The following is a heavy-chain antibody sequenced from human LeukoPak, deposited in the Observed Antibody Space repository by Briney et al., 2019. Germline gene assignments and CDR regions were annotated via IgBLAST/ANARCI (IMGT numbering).Heavy chain of an antibody. V-gene: IGHV1-69*04. J-gene: IGHJ6*02. Sequence: SVKVSCKASGGTFSSYAISWVRQAPGQGLVWMGRIIPILGIANYTQKFQGRVTITADKSTSTAYMELSSLRSEDTAVYYCAREELTMIAHGMDVWGQGTTVTVSS. CDR2: IIPILGIA. D-gene: IGHD3-22*01. CDR1: GGTFSSYA. CDR3: AREELTMIAHGMDV.